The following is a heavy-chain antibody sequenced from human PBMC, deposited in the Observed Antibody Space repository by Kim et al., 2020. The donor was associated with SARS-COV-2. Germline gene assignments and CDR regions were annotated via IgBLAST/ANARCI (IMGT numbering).Heavy chain of an antibody. CDR3: ARDLLGEATCYGMDV. D-gene: IGHD1-26*01. J-gene: IGHJ6*02. Sequence: GGSLRLSCAASGFTFSSYGMHWVRQAPGKGLEWVAVIWYDGSNKYYADSVKGRFTISRDNSKNTLYLQMNSLRAEDTAVYYCARDLLGEATCYGMDVWGQGTTVTVSS. V-gene: IGHV3-33*01. CDR2: IWYDGSNK. CDR1: GFTFSSYG.